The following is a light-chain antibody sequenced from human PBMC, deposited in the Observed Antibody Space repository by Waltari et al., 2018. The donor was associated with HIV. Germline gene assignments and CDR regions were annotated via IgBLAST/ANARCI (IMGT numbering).Light chain of an antibody. CDR1: SLRSYY. V-gene: IGLV3-19*01. J-gene: IGLJ2*01. Sequence: SSELTQDPAVSVALGQTVRITCHGDSLRSYYASWYKRKPGQAPVLVLYGKNNRPSGIPDRFSGSSSGNTASLTITGAQAEDEADYYCNSRDSSGVVFGGGTKLTVL. CDR3: NSRDSSGVV. CDR2: GKN.